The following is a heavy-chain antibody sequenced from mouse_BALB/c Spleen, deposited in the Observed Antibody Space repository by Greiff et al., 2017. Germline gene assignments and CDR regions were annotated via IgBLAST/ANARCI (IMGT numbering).Heavy chain of an antibody. V-gene: IGHV1-55*01. CDR2: IHPGSGST. J-gene: IGHJ4*01. Sequence: VQLQQPGAELVKPGTSVKLSCKASGYNFTSYWINWVKLRPGQGLEWIGDIHPGSGSTNYNEKFKSKATLTVDTSSSTAYMQLSSLASEDSALYYCARSPVAMDYWGQGTSGTVSP. CDR3: ARSPVAMDY. CDR1: GYNFTSYW.